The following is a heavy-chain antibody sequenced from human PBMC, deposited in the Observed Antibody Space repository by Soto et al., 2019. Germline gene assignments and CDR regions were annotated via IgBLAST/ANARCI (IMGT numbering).Heavy chain of an antibody. D-gene: IGHD6-19*01. CDR2: SYYSGRT. Sequence: SETLSLTCTVSGGSISGYYWSWIRQPPGKGLEWIGYSYYSGRTSYNPSLKSRVTISVDTSKNQFSLKLNSMTAADTAIYYCARVGGSGWNFASWG. CDR1: GGSISGYY. CDR3: ARVGGSGWNFAS. J-gene: IGHJ5*01. V-gene: IGHV4-59*01.